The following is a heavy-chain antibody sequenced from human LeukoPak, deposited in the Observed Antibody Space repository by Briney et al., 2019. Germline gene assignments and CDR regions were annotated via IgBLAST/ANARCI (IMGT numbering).Heavy chain of an antibody. CDR1: GYSFTSYW. Sequence: GESLKISCKGSGYSFTSYWIGWVRQMPGKGLEWMGIIYPGDSDTRYSPSFQGQVTISADKSISTAYLQWSSLKASDTAMYYCARQMGQQQLVGFAGYYYGMDVWGQGTTVTVSS. D-gene: IGHD6-13*01. J-gene: IGHJ6*02. CDR3: ARQMGQQQLVGFAGYYYGMDV. CDR2: IYPGDSDT. V-gene: IGHV5-51*01.